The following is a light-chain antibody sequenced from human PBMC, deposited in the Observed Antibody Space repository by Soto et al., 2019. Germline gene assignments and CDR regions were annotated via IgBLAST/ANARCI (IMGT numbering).Light chain of an antibody. Sequence: EIVLTQSPATLSLSPGERATLSCRASQSVNNYLAWYQQKLGQAPRLLIYDVSNRAAGIPARFSGSGSGTDFIRTISSLEPEDFAVYYCQQRSKWPLTFGGGTKVEIK. V-gene: IGKV3-11*01. J-gene: IGKJ4*01. CDR1: QSVNNY. CDR2: DVS. CDR3: QQRSKWPLT.